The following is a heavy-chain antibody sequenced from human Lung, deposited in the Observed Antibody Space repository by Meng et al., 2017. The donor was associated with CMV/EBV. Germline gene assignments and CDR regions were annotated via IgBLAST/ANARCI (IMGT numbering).Heavy chain of an antibody. D-gene: IGHD2-2*01. J-gene: IGHJ3*02. CDR3: AIYCSATTCPPGHDAFDM. V-gene: IGHV3-21*01. CDR1: GFNFSTYS. Sequence: GGSLRLSCAASGFNFSTYSMNWVRQAPGKGLEWVSYITSSSSYIYYGDSVRGRFTISRDNAKNSLYLQMNSLRAEDTAVYYCAIYCSATTCPPGHDAFDMWGQGTXVTVSS. CDR2: ITSSSSYI.